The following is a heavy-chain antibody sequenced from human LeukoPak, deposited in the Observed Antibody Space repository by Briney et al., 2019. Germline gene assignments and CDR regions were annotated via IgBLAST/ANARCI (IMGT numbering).Heavy chain of an antibody. J-gene: IGHJ4*02. CDR1: GFTFSSYA. V-gene: IGHV3-23*01. CDR2: ITGSGDTA. Sequence: AGSLLLSCAASGFTFSSYAVTWVRQAPGKGLEWVSSITGSGDTAFYADSVKGRFTISRDNSKNILYLQMHSLRVEDTAVYYCVKDYSTIAAAANPLFDYWGQGALVTVSS. CDR3: VKDYSTIAAAANPLFDY. D-gene: IGHD6-25*01.